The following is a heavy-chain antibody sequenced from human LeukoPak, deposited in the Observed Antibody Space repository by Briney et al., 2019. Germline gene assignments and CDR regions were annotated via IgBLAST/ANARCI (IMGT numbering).Heavy chain of an antibody. CDR3: ARDSGLVEYQLLSAFDI. J-gene: IGHJ3*02. CDR2: ISSSSSYI. Sequence: GGSLRLSCPASGFTFSSYSMNWVRQAPGKGLEWVSSISSSSSYIYYADSVKGRFTISRDNAKNSLYLQMNNLRAEDTAVYYCARDSGLVEYQLLSAFDIWGQGTMVTVSS. V-gene: IGHV3-21*04. D-gene: IGHD2-2*01. CDR1: GFTFSSYS.